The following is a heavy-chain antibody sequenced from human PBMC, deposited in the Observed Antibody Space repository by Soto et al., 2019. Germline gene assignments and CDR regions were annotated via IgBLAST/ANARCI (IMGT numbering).Heavy chain of an antibody. CDR3: ACISGGHERLYSDY. CDR2: IYNSGST. D-gene: IGHD6-25*01. Sequence: QVQLQESGPGLVKPSGTLSLTCAVSGGSISSSNWWRWVRQPPAKGLEWMGEIYNSGSTNYNPSLKSRVTITVDMYTTQFSLSLSSVTAADAAVYYCACISGGHERLYSDYWGQGTLVTVSS. J-gene: IGHJ4*02. CDR1: GGSISSSNW. V-gene: IGHV4-4*02.